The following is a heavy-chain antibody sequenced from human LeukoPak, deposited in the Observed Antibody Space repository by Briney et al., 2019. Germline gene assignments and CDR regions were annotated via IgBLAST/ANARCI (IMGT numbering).Heavy chain of an antibody. CDR1: GFTFSNYA. J-gene: IGHJ6*02. CDR2: ISGSGRTT. Sequence: GGSLRLSCAASGFTFSNYAMSWVRQAPGKGLEWVSDISGSGRTTNYADSVKGRFTISRDRSKNTLDLQMNSLRAEDTAVYYCAKLGALIKNGLDVWGQGTTVTVSS. V-gene: IGHV3-23*01. D-gene: IGHD3-16*01. CDR3: AKLGALIKNGLDV.